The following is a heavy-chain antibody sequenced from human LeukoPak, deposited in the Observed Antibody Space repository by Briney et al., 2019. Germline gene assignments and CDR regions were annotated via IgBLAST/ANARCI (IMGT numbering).Heavy chain of an antibody. D-gene: IGHD4-17*01. J-gene: IGHJ6*02. CDR1: GGSISSYY. V-gene: IGHV4-59*01. CDR2: IYYSGST. CDR3: ARGRDYDDYAGYYYYGMDV. Sequence: SETLSLTCTVSGGSISSYYWSWIRQPPGKGPEWIGYIYYSGSTNYNPSLKSRVTISVDTSKNQFSLKLSSVTAADTAVYYCARGRDYDDYAGYYYYGMDVWGQGTTVTVSS.